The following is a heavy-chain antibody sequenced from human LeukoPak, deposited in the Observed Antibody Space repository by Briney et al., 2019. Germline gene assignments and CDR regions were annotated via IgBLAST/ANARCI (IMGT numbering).Heavy chain of an antibody. CDR3: AKDGRDVLRFGELPLYYFDY. CDR1: GFTLSSYE. J-gene: IGHJ4*02. Sequence: GGSLRLSCAASGFTLSSYEMNWVRQAPGKGLEWVSSVSSSSSYILYADSVKGRFTISRDNSKNTLYLQMNSLRAEDTAVYYCAKDGRDVLRFGELPLYYFDYWGQGTLVTVSS. D-gene: IGHD3-10*01. V-gene: IGHV3-21*04. CDR2: VSSSSSYI.